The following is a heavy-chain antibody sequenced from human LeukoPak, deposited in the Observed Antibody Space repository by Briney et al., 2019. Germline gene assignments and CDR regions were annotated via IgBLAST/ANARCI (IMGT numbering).Heavy chain of an antibody. V-gene: IGHV3-7*01. CDR2: IKQDGSEK. D-gene: IGHD5-18*01. Sequence: PGGSLRLSCATSGFTFSTSDMHWVRQAPGKGLEWVANIKQDGSEKYYVDSVKGRFTISRDNAKNSLYLQMNSLRAEDTAVYYCARDMDTAMANPSFWVSFAYWGQGTLVTVSS. CDR3: ARDMDTAMANPSFWVSFAY. J-gene: IGHJ4*02. CDR1: GFTFSTSD.